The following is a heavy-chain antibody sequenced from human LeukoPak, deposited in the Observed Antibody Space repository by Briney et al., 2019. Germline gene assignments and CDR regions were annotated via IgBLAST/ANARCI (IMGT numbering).Heavy chain of an antibody. Sequence: SETLSLTCSVSGGSIRSESYYWSWIRQPAGKGLEWIGRIYSSGSSKFNPSLKSRVTISIDTSKNQFSLNLSSVTAADTAVYYCARDMTGSGWNDAFDIWGQGTMVTVSS. CDR2: IYSSGSS. D-gene: IGHD6-19*01. J-gene: IGHJ3*02. CDR3: ARDMTGSGWNDAFDI. CDR1: GGSIRSESYY. V-gene: IGHV4-61*02.